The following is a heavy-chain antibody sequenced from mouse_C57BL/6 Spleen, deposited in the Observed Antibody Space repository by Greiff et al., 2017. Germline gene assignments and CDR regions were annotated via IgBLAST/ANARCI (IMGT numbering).Heavy chain of an antibody. CDR3: ARGANWAFAY. J-gene: IGHJ3*01. V-gene: IGHV3-6*01. CDR1: GYSITSGYY. Sequence: DVQLQESGPGLVKPSQSLSLTCSVTGYSITSGYYWIWIRQFPGNKLEWMGYISYDCSNNYNPTLKNRYTMPRDTSKNQFFLKLNAVTTEDTATYYCARGANWAFAYWGQGTLVTVSA. D-gene: IGHD4-1*01. CDR2: ISYDCSN.